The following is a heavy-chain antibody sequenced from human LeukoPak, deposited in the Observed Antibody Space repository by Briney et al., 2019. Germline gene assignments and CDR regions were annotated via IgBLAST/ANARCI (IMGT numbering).Heavy chain of an antibody. CDR2: ISNSGSA. Sequence: SETLSLTCTVSGGSISSGDYYWGWIRQPPGKGLEWIGSISNSGSAYYSPSLKSRVAISVDTSNNQFSLKLRSVTAADTAVHYCARSLSPLGDAFDIWGQGTMVTVSS. D-gene: IGHD7-27*01. CDR3: ARSLSPLGDAFDI. J-gene: IGHJ3*02. V-gene: IGHV4-39*01. CDR1: GGSISSGDYY.